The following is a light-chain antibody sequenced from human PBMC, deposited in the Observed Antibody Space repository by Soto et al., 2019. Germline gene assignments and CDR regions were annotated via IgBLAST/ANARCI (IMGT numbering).Light chain of an antibody. CDR1: NIVSKS. CDR2: YDS. Sequence: SYELTQPPSVSVAPGKTARITCGGNNIVSKSVHWYQQKPGQAPVLVIYYDSDRPSGIPERFSGSNSGNTATLTISRVEAGDEADYYCQVWDNSSDHVVFGGGTKLTVL. V-gene: IGLV3-21*04. J-gene: IGLJ2*01. CDR3: QVWDNSSDHVV.